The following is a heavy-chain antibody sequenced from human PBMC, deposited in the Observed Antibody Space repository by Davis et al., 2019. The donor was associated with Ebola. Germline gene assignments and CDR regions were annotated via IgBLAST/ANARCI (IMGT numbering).Heavy chain of an antibody. D-gene: IGHD1-26*01. CDR2: MNPNSGNT. CDR1: SYTFTSYD. J-gene: IGHJ4*02. Sequence: ASLQDTCNAASYTFTSYDINWLRQATGQGLEWMGWMNPNSGNTGYAQKFQGRVTMTRNTSISTAYMELSSLRSEDTAVYYSARVYKRGIVGATGYWGQGTLVTVSS. V-gene: IGHV1-8*01. CDR3: ARVYKRGIVGATGY.